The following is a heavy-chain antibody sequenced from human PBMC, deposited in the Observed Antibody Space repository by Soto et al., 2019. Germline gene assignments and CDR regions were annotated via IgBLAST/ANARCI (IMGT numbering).Heavy chain of an antibody. J-gene: IGHJ4*02. D-gene: IGHD3-3*01. Sequence: GXSLRLSCAASAFTSSTYAISWVNQAPGKGLEWVSGIVESGGTTYYADSVKGRFTISRDNSKNTLYLQMNSLRAEDTALYYCAKSRGGYYSSFDYWGQGTLVTVSS. CDR3: AKSRGGYYSSFDY. CDR1: AFTSSTYA. V-gene: IGHV3-23*01. CDR2: IVESGGTT.